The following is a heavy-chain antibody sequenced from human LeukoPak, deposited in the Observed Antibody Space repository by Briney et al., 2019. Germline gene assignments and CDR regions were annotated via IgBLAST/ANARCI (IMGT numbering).Heavy chain of an antibody. CDR1: GFTFSSYS. CDR2: ISSSSSTI. D-gene: IGHD6-19*01. Sequence: GGSLRLSCAASGFTFSSYSMNWVRQAPGKGLEWVSYISSSSSTIYYADSVKGRFTISRDNAKNSLYLQMNSLRAEDTAVYYCASASSGWEPIHDYWGQGTLVTVSS. CDR3: ASASSGWEPIHDY. V-gene: IGHV3-48*04. J-gene: IGHJ4*02.